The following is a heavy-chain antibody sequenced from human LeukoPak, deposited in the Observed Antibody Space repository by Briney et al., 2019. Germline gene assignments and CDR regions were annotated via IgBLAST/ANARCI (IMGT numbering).Heavy chain of an antibody. Sequence: LTGRSLRLSCAASGFTFDDYAMHWVRQAPGKGLEWVSGISWNSGSIGYADSVKGRFTISRDNAKNTLYLQMNSLRAEDTAVYYCARGGNSPHDYWGQGTLVTVSS. J-gene: IGHJ4*01. CDR2: ISWNSGSI. CDR1: GFTFDDYA. V-gene: IGHV3-9*01. D-gene: IGHD2-21*01. CDR3: ARGGNSPHDY.